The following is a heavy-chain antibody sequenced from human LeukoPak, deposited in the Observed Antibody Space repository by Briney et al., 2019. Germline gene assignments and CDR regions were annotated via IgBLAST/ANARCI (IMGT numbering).Heavy chain of an antibody. CDR3: ARLPEGGYATSLGWLGP. J-gene: IGHJ5*02. V-gene: IGHV4-59*08. D-gene: IGHD5-24*01. CDR2: LAYTGIS. Sequence: PSETLSLTCTVSGASISRSYWIWIRQTPGKGLEWMGYLAYTGISTYNPPLKSRVTISRDESKNQFSLHLTHVTAADTAVYYCARLPEGGYATSLGWLGPWGQGTRVTVSS. CDR1: GASISRSY.